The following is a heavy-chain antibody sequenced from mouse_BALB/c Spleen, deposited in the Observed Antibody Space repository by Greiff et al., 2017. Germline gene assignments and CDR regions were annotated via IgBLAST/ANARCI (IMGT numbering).Heavy chain of an antibody. J-gene: IGHJ3*01. D-gene: IGHD2-4*01. CDR2: IAPGSGST. Sequence: ELVKPGASVKLSCKASGYTFTSYWINWIKQRPGQGLEWIGRIAPGSGSTYYNEMFKGKATLTVDTSSSTAYIQLSSLSSEDSAVYFCARGGSTMMTSWFAYWGQGTLVTVSA. V-gene: IGHV1S41*01. CDR3: ARGGSTMMTSWFAY. CDR1: GYTFTSYW.